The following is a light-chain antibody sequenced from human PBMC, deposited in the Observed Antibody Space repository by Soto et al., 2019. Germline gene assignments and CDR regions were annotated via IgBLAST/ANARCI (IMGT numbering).Light chain of an antibody. CDR1: SGHSSYA. CDR2: LNSDGSH. CDR3: QTWGTGIVV. V-gene: IGLV4-69*01. J-gene: IGLJ2*01. Sequence: QLVLTQSPSASASLGASVKLTCTLISGHSSYAIAWHQQKTEKGPRYLMKLNSDGSHSKGDGIPDRFSGSSSGAERYLTISSLQSEDDADYYCQTWGTGIVVFGGGTKLTVL.